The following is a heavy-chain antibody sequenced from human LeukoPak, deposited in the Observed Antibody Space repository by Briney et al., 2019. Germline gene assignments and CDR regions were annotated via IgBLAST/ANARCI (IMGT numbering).Heavy chain of an antibody. V-gene: IGHV3-7*04. CDR3: ARDRGHYFDY. J-gene: IGHJ4*02. CDR2: TKQDGNEN. CDR1: GFTFSSYW. D-gene: IGHD2-15*01. Sequence: GGSLRLSCAASGFTFSSYWMSWVRQAPGKGLEWVANTKQDGNENYYVDSVKGRFTISRDNGKNSLYLQMNSLRAEDTAVYYCARDRGHYFDYWGQGTLVTVSS.